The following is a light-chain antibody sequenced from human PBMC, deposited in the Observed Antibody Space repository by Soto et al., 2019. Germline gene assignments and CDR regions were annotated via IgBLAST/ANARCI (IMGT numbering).Light chain of an antibody. CDR2: WAS. J-gene: IGKJ2*01. Sequence: DIVMTQSPDALAVFLGERATINCKSSQSVLYSSNNKNYLAWYQQKPGQPPKLLIYWASTRESGVPDRFSGSRSGTDFTLTISSLQAEDVAVYSCQQYYSTPYTFGQGTKLEIK. CDR3: QQYYSTPYT. CDR1: QSVLYSSNNKNY. V-gene: IGKV4-1*01.